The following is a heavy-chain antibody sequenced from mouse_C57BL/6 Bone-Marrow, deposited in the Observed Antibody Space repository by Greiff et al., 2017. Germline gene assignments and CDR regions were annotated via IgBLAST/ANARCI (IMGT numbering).Heavy chain of an antibody. CDR1: GYTFTSYW. CDR3: ARLITTVVAPGD. D-gene: IGHD1-1*01. CDR2: IDPSDSYT. V-gene: IGHV1-59*01. Sequence: QVQLQQPGAELVRPGTSVKLSCKASGYTFTSYWMHWVKQRPGQGLEWIGVIDPSDSYTTYNQKFKGKATLTVDTSSSTAYMQPSSMTSEDSAVYYCARLITTVVAPGDWGQGTTLTVSS. J-gene: IGHJ2*01.